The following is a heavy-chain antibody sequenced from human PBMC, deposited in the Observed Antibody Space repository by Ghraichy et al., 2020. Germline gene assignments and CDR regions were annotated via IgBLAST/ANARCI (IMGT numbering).Heavy chain of an antibody. CDR3: AKDFNSMSYYYGRGGYY. CDR1: GFTFSSYA. CDR2: ISGSGGST. D-gene: IGHD3-10*01. V-gene: IGHV3-23*01. Sequence: GESLNISCAASGFTFSSYAMSWVRQAPGKGLEWVSAISGSGGSTYYADSVKGRFTISRDNSKNTLYLQMNSLRAEDTAVYYCAKDFNSMSYYYGRGGYYWGQGTLVTVSS. J-gene: IGHJ4*02.